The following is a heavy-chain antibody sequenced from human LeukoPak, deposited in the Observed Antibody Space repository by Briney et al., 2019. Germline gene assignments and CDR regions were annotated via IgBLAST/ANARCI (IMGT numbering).Heavy chain of an antibody. D-gene: IGHD6-13*01. Sequence: PSETLSLTCTVSGGSISSSSYYWGWIRQPPGEGLEWIGTIHYRGNTYYNPSLKSRVAISVDTSKNQFSLKLTSVTAADTAMYYCARLVGSSWYHEVLFGRDYWGQGTLVTVSS. CDR1: GGSISSSSYY. V-gene: IGHV4-39*01. J-gene: IGHJ4*02. CDR3: ARLVGSSWYHEVLFGRDY. CDR2: IHYRGNT.